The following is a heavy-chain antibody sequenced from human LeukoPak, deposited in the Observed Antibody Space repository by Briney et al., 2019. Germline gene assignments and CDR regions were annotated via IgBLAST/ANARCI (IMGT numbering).Heavy chain of an antibody. CDR2: IYHSGST. J-gene: IGHJ4*02. CDR1: GGSISSGGYY. V-gene: IGHV4-30-2*01. D-gene: IGHD6-6*01. CDR3: ARVSYSSSSGY. Sequence: SETLSLTCTVSGGSISSGGYYWSWIRQPPGKGLEWIGYIYHSGSTYYNPSLKSRVTISVDRSKNQFSLKLSSVTAADTAVYYCARVSYSSSSGYWGQGTLVTVSS.